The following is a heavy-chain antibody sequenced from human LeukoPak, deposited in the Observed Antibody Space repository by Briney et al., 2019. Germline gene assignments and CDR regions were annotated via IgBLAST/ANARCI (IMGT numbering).Heavy chain of an antibody. CDR2: FYYSGST. CDR1: GDSISSSSYY. D-gene: IGHD6-13*01. J-gene: IGHJ3*02. Sequence: SETLSLTSTVPGDSISSSSYYWGWIRQPPGKGLEWIGSFYYSGSTYYNPSLESRVTISVDTSKNQFSLKLSSVTAADTAVYYCARRSISWGAFDIWGQGTMVTASS. CDR3: ARRSISWGAFDI. V-gene: IGHV4-39*01.